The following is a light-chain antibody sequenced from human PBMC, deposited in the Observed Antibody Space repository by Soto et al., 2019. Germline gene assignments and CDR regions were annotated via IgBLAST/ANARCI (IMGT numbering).Light chain of an antibody. V-gene: IGKV3-20*01. Sequence: EIVLTQSPGTLSLSPGERATLSCRASQTVSNNYLAWYQQKPGQAPRLLIYGASSRATGIPDWFSGSGSGTDFTLTISRLEPEDFAVYYCQQYNKSFMYSFGQGTNLEIK. CDR1: QTVSNNY. J-gene: IGKJ2*01. CDR3: QQYNKSFMYS. CDR2: GAS.